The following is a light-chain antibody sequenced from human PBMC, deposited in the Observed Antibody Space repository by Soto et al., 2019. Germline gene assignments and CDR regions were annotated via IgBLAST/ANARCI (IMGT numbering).Light chain of an antibody. CDR2: GAS. J-gene: IGKJ1*01. V-gene: IGKV3-20*01. CDR1: QSVSSSS. Sequence: EIVLTQSPGTLSLSPGERATLSCRASQSVSSSSLAWYQQKPVQAPRRLIYGASRRATGIPDRFSGSGSGTDFNLTISRLEPEDFAVYYCQQYGRAFGQGTKVEIK. CDR3: QQYGRA.